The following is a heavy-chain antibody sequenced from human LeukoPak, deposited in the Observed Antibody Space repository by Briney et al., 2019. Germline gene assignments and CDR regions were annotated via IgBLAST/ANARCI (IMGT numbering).Heavy chain of an antibody. Sequence: PSETLSLTCTVSGGSISSYFWSWIRQPAGKGLEWIGRIYTSGITNRNPSLKSRVTMSVDTSKNQFSLNLSSVTAADTAVYYCARETADLGRSLDYWGQGTLVTVSS. V-gene: IGHV4-4*07. J-gene: IGHJ4*02. D-gene: IGHD1-1*01. CDR1: GGSISSYF. CDR2: IYTSGIT. CDR3: ARETADLGRSLDY.